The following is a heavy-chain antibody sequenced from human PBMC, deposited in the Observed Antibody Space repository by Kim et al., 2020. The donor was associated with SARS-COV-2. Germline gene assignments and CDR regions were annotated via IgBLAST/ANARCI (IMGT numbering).Heavy chain of an antibody. CDR2: IKSKTDGGTT. Sequence: GGSLRLSCAASGFTFSNAWMSWVRQAPGKGLEWVGRIKSKTDGGTTDYAAPVKGRFTISRDDSKNTLYLQMNSLKTEDTAVYYCTTGVLLTNYDILTGPRGDYWGQGTLVTVSS. D-gene: IGHD3-9*01. CDR3: TTGVLLTNYDILTGPRGDY. V-gene: IGHV3-15*01. CDR1: GFTFSNAW. J-gene: IGHJ4*02.